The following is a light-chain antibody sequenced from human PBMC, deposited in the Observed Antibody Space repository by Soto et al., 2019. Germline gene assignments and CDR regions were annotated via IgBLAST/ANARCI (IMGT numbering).Light chain of an antibody. CDR3: QQYGNSPVT. CDR2: AAS. J-gene: IGKJ1*01. Sequence: EIVLTQSPGTLSLSPGERATLSCRASQSVSSSLAWYQQKPGQAPNLLIYAASNRATGIPDRFSGTGSGADFTLTIIRLELADFAMYYCQQYGNSPVTFGQGTNVEIK. V-gene: IGKV3-20*01. CDR1: QSVSSS.